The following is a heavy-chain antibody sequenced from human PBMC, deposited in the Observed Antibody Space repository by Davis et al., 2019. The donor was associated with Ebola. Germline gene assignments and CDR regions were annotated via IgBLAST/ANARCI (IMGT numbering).Heavy chain of an antibody. Sequence: GESLKISCAASGFTFSSYWMSWVRQAPGKGLEWVANIKQDGSEKYYVDSVKGRFTISRDNSRYTFFLQMNSLRAEDTAVYYCAGGDFWSGRFDYWGQGTLVTVSS. J-gene: IGHJ4*02. CDR2: IKQDGSEK. D-gene: IGHD3-3*01. V-gene: IGHV3-7*03. CDR3: AGGDFWSGRFDY. CDR1: GFTFSSYW.